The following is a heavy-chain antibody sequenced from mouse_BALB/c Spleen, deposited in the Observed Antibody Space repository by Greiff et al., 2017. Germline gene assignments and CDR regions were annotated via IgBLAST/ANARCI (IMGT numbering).Heavy chain of an antibody. J-gene: IGHJ2*01. D-gene: IGHD1-1*01. CDR3: AREIRDTGDY. V-gene: IGHV5-6*01. CDR2: ISSGGSYT. CDR1: GFTFSSYG. Sequence: EVHLVESGGDLVKPGGSLKLSCAASGFTFSSYGMSWVRQTPDKRLEWVATISSGGSYTYYPDSVKGRFTISRDNAKNTLYLQMSSLKSEDTAMYYCAREIRDTGDYWGQGTTLTVSS.